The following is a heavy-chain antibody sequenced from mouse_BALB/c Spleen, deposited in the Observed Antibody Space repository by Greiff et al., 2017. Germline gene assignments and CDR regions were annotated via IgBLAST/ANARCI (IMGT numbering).Heavy chain of an antibody. Sequence: QVQLQQSGAELAKPGASVKMSCKASGYTFTSYWMHWVKQRPGQGLEWIGYINPSTGYTEYNQKFKDKATLTADKSSSTAYMQLSSLTSEDSAVYYCARREILRSFDYWGQGTTLTVSS. D-gene: IGHD1-1*01. CDR3: ARREILRSFDY. J-gene: IGHJ2*01. CDR1: GYTFTSYW. V-gene: IGHV1-7*01. CDR2: INPSTGYT.